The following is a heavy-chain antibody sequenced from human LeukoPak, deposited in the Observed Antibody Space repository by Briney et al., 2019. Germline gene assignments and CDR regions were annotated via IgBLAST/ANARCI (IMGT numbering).Heavy chain of an antibody. V-gene: IGHV4-59*01. CDR1: GGSISSYY. CDR3: AREHPYCSGGSCYSEGFDY. J-gene: IGHJ4*02. D-gene: IGHD2-15*01. CDR2: IYYSGST. Sequence: PSETLSLTCTVSGGSISSYYWSWIRQPPGKGLEWIGYIYYSGSTNYNPSLKSRVTISVDTSKNQFSLKLGSVTAADTAVYYCAREHPYCSGGSCYSEGFDYWGQGTLVTVSS.